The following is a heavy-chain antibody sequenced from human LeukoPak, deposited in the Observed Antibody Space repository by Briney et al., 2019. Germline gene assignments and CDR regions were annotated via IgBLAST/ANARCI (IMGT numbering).Heavy chain of an antibody. J-gene: IGHJ4*02. D-gene: IGHD5-24*01. CDR1: GFTFSSYA. CDR3: ARGQDSYKDY. Sequence: PGGSLRLSCAASGFTFSSYAMHWVRQAPGKGLEYVSAISSNGGSTYYANSVKGRFTVSRDNSKNTLYLQMGSLRAEDMAVYYCARGQDSYKDYWGQGTLVTVSS. V-gene: IGHV3-64*01. CDR2: ISSNGGST.